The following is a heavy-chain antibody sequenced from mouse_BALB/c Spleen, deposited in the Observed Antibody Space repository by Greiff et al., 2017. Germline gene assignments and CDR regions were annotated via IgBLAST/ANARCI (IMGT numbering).Heavy chain of an antibody. CDR3: ARQGVTTTPYYAMDY. CDR1: EYEFPSHD. CDR2: INSDGGST. J-gene: IGHJ4*01. V-gene: IGHV5-2*01. Sequence: DVMLVESGGGLVQPGESLKLSCESNEYEFPSHDMSWVRKTPEKRLELVAAINSDGGSTYYPDTMERRFIISRDNTKKTLYLQMSSLRSEDTALYYCARQGVTTTPYYAMDYWGQGTSVTVSS. D-gene: IGHD2-12*01.